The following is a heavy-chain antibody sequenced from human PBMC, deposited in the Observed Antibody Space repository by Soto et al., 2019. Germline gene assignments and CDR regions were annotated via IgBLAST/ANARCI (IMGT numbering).Heavy chain of an antibody. CDR3: AREYYYDSSGYYYYPGY. CDR2: ISYDGSNK. D-gene: IGHD3-22*01. CDR1: GLTFSSYA. Sequence: GGHLSLSCAASGLTFSSYAMHWVRQAPGKGLEWVAVISYDGSNKYYAASVKGRFTISRDNSKNTLYLQMNSLRAEDTAVYYCAREYYYDSSGYYYYPGYWGQGTLVTVSS. J-gene: IGHJ4*02. V-gene: IGHV3-30-3*01.